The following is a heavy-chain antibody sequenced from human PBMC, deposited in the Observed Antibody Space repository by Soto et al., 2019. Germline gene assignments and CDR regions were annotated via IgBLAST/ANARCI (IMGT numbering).Heavy chain of an antibody. Sequence: TSETLSLTCTVSGGSISSSSYYWGWIRKPPGKGLEWIGSIYYSGSTYYNPSLKSRVTISVDTSKNQFSLKLSSVTAADTAVYYCASPSYYYDSSGYQPYYYYGMDVWGQGTTVTVSS. CDR1: GGSISSSSYY. CDR2: IYYSGST. CDR3: ASPSYYYDSSGYQPYYYYGMDV. V-gene: IGHV4-39*01. D-gene: IGHD3-22*01. J-gene: IGHJ6*02.